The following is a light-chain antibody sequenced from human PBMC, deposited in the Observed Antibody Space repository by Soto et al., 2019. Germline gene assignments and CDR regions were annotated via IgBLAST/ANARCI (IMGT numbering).Light chain of an antibody. J-gene: IGKJ1*01. V-gene: IGKV3-11*01. CDR2: EAS. CDR1: QTVGFR. Sequence: EIVLTQSPATLSASPGERATLSCRASQTVGFRLAWYQHKPGQAPRLLIYEASNRAAGVPGRFSGSGSGTDFTLTITRLEPEDFAFYYCHQRQRWPRTLGQGTKVDI. CDR3: HQRQRWPRT.